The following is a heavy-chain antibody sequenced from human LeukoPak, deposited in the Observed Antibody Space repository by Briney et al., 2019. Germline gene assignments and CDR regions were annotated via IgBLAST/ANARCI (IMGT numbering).Heavy chain of an antibody. CDR2: ISSNGGST. CDR1: GFTFSSYA. V-gene: IGHV3-64*01. CDR3: ASPGAYY. Sequence: PGGSLRLSCAASGFTFSSYAMHWVRQAPGKGLEYVSAISSNGGSTYYANSVKGRFTISRDNSKNTLYLQMGSLRAKDMAVYYCASPGAYYWGQGTLVTVSS. J-gene: IGHJ4*02.